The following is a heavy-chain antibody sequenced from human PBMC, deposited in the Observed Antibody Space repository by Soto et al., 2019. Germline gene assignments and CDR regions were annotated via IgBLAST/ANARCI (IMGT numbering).Heavy chain of an antibody. V-gene: IGHV4-59*01. Sequence: PSETLSLTCTVSGGSTSSDNYWSWIRQPPGKGLEWIGHIYYSGSTNYNPSLKSRVTISVDTSKNQFSLTLSSVTAADTAVYYCARVWSGYSGFDYGWWFDPWGHGTLVTVSS. D-gene: IGHD5-12*01. CDR2: IYYSGST. CDR1: GGSTSSDNY. J-gene: IGHJ5*02. CDR3: ARVWSGYSGFDYGWWFDP.